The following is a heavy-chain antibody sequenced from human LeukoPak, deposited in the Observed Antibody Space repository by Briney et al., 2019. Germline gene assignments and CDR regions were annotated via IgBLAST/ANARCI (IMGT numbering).Heavy chain of an antibody. V-gene: IGHV3-48*03. CDR2: INTRGTTI. CDR3: ARDLWVATIFPGAFDI. J-gene: IGHJ3*02. Sequence: GGSLRLSCAASGFTFSSYEMNWVRQAPGKGLEWVSYINTRGTTIYYADSVKGRFTISRDNAKNSLYLQMNSPRAEDTAVYYCARDLWVATIFPGAFDIWGQGTMVTVSS. CDR1: GFTFSSYE. D-gene: IGHD5-24*01.